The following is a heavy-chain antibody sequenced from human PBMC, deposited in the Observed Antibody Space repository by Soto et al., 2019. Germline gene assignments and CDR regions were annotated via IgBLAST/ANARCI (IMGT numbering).Heavy chain of an antibody. V-gene: IGHV4-39*01. Sequence: SSETLSLTCSVSDDSIDSDKYYWGWIRQPPGKGLEWIGSIYYRGNAYYNPSLQTRVTISLDTSRSQFSLQLNSVTAADSAVYFCARLEGLATNSYYFDFWGPGALVTVSS. CDR1: DDSIDSDKYY. CDR2: IYYRGNA. J-gene: IGHJ4*01. CDR3: ARLEGLATNSYYFDF. D-gene: IGHD3-9*01.